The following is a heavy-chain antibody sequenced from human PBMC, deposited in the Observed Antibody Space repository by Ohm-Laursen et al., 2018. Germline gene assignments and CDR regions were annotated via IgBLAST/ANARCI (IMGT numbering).Heavy chain of an antibody. D-gene: IGHD1-26*01. V-gene: IGHV4-59*01. CDR1: GGSISSYY. CDR2: IYYSGST. CDR3: AKEGARGELLHYFDY. Sequence: SQTLSLTCTVSGGSISSYYWSWIRQPPGKGLEWIGYIYYSGSTNYNPSLKSRVTISVDTSKNQFSLKLSSVTAADTAVYYCAKEGARGELLHYFDYWGQGTLVTVSS. J-gene: IGHJ4*02.